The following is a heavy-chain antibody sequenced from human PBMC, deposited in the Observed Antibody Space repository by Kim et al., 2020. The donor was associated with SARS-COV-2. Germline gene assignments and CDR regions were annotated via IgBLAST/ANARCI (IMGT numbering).Heavy chain of an antibody. CDR2: IYYSGST. V-gene: IGHV4-59*13. D-gene: IGHD3-10*01. J-gene: IGHJ6*01. Sequence: SETLSLTCTVSGGSISSYYWSWIRQPPGKGLEWIGYIYYSGSTNYNPSLKSRVTISVDTSKNQFSLKLSSVTAADTAVYYCAGDPGLWFGELSLHYGMDV. CDR3: AGDPGLWFGELSLHYGMDV. CDR1: GGSISSYY.